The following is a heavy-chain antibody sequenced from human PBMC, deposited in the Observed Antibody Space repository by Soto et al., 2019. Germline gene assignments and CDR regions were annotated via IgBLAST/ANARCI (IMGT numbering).Heavy chain of an antibody. CDR2: ISYDGSNK. D-gene: IGHD6-13*01. V-gene: IGHV3-30-3*01. J-gene: IGHJ4*02. CDR3: ARDTGRAGSGAIDY. CDR1: GFTFSSYV. Sequence: PGWCLALSCAASGFTFSSYVMPWVRKDTGKGLEWVAVISYDGSNKYYADSVKGRFTISRDNSKNTLYLQMNSLRAEDTAVYYCARDTGRAGSGAIDYWGQGTLVTVSS.